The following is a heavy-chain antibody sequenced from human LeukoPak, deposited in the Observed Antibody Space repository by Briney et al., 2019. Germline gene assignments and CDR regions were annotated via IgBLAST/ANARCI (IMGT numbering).Heavy chain of an antibody. CDR3: ARDWGYSSSSYYFDY. Sequence: GGSLRLSCAASGFTFGSYGMPWVGKAPGKGWDGMEVLWYDGSNKYYADSVKGRFTISRDNSKNSLYLQMNSLRAEDTAVYYCARDWGYSSSSYYFDYWGQGTLVTVSS. CDR1: GFTFGSYG. V-gene: IGHV3-33*01. CDR2: LWYDGSNK. J-gene: IGHJ4*02. D-gene: IGHD6-6*01.